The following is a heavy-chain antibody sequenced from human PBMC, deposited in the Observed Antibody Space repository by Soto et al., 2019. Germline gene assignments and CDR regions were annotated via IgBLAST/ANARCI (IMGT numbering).Heavy chain of an antibody. D-gene: IGHD2-21*02. CDR3: AKDRHIVVVTAIHY. Sequence: PGGSLRLSCVASGFTFSDCSMHWVRQAPGKGLEWVAIISHDGSKDYYGDSVKGRFTISRDNSKNTLYLQMNSLRAEDTAVYYCAKDRHIVVVTAIHYWGQGTLVTVSS. V-gene: IGHV3-30*18. CDR1: GFTFSDCS. CDR2: ISHDGSKD. J-gene: IGHJ4*02.